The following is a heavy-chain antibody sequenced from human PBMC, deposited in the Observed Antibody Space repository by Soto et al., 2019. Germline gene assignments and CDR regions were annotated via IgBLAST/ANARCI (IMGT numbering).Heavy chain of an antibody. D-gene: IGHD2-8*01. CDR3: ARRVRGVDY. CDR1: GGSISSSSYY. V-gene: IGHV4-39*01. Sequence: PSETLSLTCTVSGGSISSSSYYWGWIRQPPGKGLEWIGSIYYSGSTYYNPSLKSRVTISVDTSKNQFSLKLSSVTAADTAVYYCARRVRGVDYWGQGTLVTV. J-gene: IGHJ4*02. CDR2: IYYSGST.